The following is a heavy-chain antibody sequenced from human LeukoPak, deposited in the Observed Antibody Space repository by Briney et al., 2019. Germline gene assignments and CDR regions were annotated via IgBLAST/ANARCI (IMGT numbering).Heavy chain of an antibody. CDR1: GYTFTSYD. V-gene: IGHV1-3*01. J-gene: IGHJ4*02. D-gene: IGHD5-12*01. CDR3: ARGVATNRYYFDY. CDR2: INAGNGNT. Sequence: ASVKVSCKASGYTFTSYDMNWVRQATGQRLEWMGWINAGNGNTKYSQKFQGRVTITRDTSASTAYMELSSLRSEDTAVYSCARGVATNRYYFDYWGQGTLVTVSS.